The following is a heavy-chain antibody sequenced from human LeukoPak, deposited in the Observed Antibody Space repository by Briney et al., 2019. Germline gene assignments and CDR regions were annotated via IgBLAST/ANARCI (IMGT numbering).Heavy chain of an antibody. J-gene: IGHJ6*02. CDR2: INSDGSST. V-gene: IGHV3-74*01. Sequence: GGSLRLSCAASGFTFSSYGMHWVRQAPGKGLVWVSRINSDGSSTSYADSVKGRFTISRDNAKNTLYLQMNSLRAEDTAVYYCARVWSLPYDFWSGYHQPYYYYGMDVWGQGTTVTVSS. D-gene: IGHD3-3*01. CDR3: ARVWSLPYDFWSGYHQPYYYYGMDV. CDR1: GFTFSSYG.